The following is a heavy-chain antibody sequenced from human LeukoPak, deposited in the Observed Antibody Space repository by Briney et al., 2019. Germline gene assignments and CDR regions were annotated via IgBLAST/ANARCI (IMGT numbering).Heavy chain of an antibody. CDR3: AKTYGSGHLRAIYYYYMDV. CDR2: ISGSGGGT. Sequence: LPGGSLRLSCAASGFTFTNYAMTWVRQAPGKGLEWVSAISGSGGGTYYADSVKGRFTISRDNSKNTLYLQMNSLRAEDTAVYYCAKTYGSGHLRAIYYYYMDVWGKGTTVTISS. D-gene: IGHD3-10*01. J-gene: IGHJ6*03. CDR1: GFTFTNYA. V-gene: IGHV3-23*01.